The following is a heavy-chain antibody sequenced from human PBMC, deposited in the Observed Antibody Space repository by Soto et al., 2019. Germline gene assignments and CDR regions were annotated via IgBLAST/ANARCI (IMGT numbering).Heavy chain of an antibody. D-gene: IGHD2-2*01. CDR3: AREPYGSSTSCYGDYYYGMDV. CDR2: IIPIFGTA. V-gene: IGHV1-69*01. CDR1: GGTFSSYA. Sequence: QVQLVQSGAEVKKPGSSVKVSCKASGGTFSSYAISWVRQAPGQGLEWMGGIIPIFGTANYAQKFQGKVTITADESTSTAYMELSSLRSEDTAVYYCAREPYGSSTSCYGDYYYGMDVWGQGTTVTVSS. J-gene: IGHJ6*02.